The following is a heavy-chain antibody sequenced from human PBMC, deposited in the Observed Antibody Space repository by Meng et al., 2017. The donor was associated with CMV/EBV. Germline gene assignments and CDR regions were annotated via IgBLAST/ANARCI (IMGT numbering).Heavy chain of an antibody. Sequence: RVSCKASGYTFATKHMHWVRQAPGQGLEWMGWINPDSGAANYAQKFQGRVTMTRDTSISTAYMELGSLRSDDTAVYYCARRSTFYDYWGQGTLVTVSS. D-gene: IGHD1-26*01. J-gene: IGHJ4*02. CDR2: INPDSGAA. CDR1: GYTFATKH. V-gene: IGHV1-2*02. CDR3: ARRSTFYDY.